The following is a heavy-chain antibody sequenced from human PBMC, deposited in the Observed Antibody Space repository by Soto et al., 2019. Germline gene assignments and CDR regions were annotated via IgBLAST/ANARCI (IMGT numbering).Heavy chain of an antibody. CDR1: GGTFSSYA. CDR3: ARSQDYDYVWGSYRYQLFDY. CDR2: IIPIFGTA. J-gene: IGHJ4*02. D-gene: IGHD3-16*02. V-gene: IGHV1-69*13. Sequence: ASVKVSCKASGGTFSSYAISWVRQAPGQGLEWMGGIIPIFGTANYAQKFQGRVTITADESTSTAYMELSSLRSEDTAVYYCARSQDYDYVWGSYRYQLFDYWGQGTLVTVSS.